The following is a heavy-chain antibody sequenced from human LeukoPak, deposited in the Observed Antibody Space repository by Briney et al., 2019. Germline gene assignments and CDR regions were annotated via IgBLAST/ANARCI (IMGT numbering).Heavy chain of an antibody. CDR2: ISAYNGNT. Sequence: ASVKVTCKASGYTFTSYGISWVRQAPGQGLEWMGWISAYNGNTNYAQKLQGRVTMTTDTSTSTAYMELRSLRSDDTAVYYCARVAYYYYYMDVWGKGTTVTISS. V-gene: IGHV1-18*01. D-gene: IGHD3-3*02. J-gene: IGHJ6*03. CDR3: ARVAYYYYYMDV. CDR1: GYTFTSYG.